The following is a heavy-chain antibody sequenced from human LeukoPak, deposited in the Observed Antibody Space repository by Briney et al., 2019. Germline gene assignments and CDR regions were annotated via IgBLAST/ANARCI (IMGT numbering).Heavy chain of an antibody. CDR1: GYTFTSNY. CDR2: INPSDGST. D-gene: IGHD3-3*01. V-gene: IGHV1-46*01. J-gene: IGHJ3*02. CDR3: ARGGYYDFWSGFHQSYGFDI. Sequence: GASVKVSCKAFGYTFTSNYMHWVRQAPGQGLEWMGIINPSDGSTSYAQKFQGRVTMTRDTSASTVYMELSSLRSEDTAVYYCARGGYYDFWSGFHQSYGFDIWGQGTMVTVSS.